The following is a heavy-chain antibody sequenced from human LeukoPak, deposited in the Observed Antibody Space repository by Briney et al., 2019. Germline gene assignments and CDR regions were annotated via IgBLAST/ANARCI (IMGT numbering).Heavy chain of an antibody. CDR1: GYTFTSYG. J-gene: IGHJ4*02. D-gene: IGHD6-13*01. Sequence: ASVKVSCNASGYTFTSYGISWVRQAPGQGLEWMGWISAYNGNTNYAQKLQGRVTMTTDTSTSTAYMELRSLRSDDTAVYYCAREWIAAAGPLFDYWGQGTLVTVSS. V-gene: IGHV1-18*01. CDR3: AREWIAAAGPLFDY. CDR2: ISAYNGNT.